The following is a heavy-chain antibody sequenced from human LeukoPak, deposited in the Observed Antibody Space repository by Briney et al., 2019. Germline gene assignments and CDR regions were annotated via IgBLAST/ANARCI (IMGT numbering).Heavy chain of an antibody. D-gene: IGHD3-3*01. Sequence: SETLSLTCTVSGGSISSSSYYWGWIRQPPGKGLEWMGSIYYSGSTYYNPSLKSRVTISVDTSKNQFSLKLSSVAAADTAVYYCARAPQRYDFWSGYPDAFDIWGQGTMVTVSS. V-gene: IGHV4-39*07. CDR3: ARAPQRYDFWSGYPDAFDI. CDR2: IYYSGST. CDR1: GGSISSSSYY. J-gene: IGHJ3*02.